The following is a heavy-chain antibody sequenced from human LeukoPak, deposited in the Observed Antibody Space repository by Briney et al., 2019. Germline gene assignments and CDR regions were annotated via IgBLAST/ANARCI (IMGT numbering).Heavy chain of an antibody. D-gene: IGHD3-22*01. Sequence: ASVKVSCKASGYTFTGYYMHWVRQAPGQGLEWMGWINPNSGGTNYAQKFQGRVTMTMDTSISTAYMELSRLRSDDTAVYYCARDPVGYYDSSGPSEYFQHWGQGTLVTVSS. J-gene: IGHJ1*01. V-gene: IGHV1-2*02. CDR1: GYTFTGYY. CDR2: INPNSGGT. CDR3: ARDPVGYYDSSGPSEYFQH.